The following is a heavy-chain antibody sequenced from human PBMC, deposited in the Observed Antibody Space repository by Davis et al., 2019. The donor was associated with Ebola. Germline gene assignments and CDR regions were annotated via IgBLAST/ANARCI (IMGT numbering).Heavy chain of an antibody. J-gene: IGHJ6*02. CDR3: ARGISQWLVRGYYYYGMDV. D-gene: IGHD6-19*01. Sequence: ASVKVSCKASGYTFTSYGISWVRQAPGQGLEWMGWISAYNGNTNYAQKLPGRVTMTTDTSTSTAYMELRSLRSDDTAVYYWARGISQWLVRGYYYYGMDVWGQGTTVTVSS. CDR2: ISAYNGNT. V-gene: IGHV1-18*01. CDR1: GYTFTSYG.